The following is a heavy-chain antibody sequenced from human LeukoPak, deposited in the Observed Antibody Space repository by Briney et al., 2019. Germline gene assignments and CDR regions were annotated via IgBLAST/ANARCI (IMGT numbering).Heavy chain of an antibody. Sequence: GGSLRLSCAAAGYTFSSYGLHWVRQAPGKGLELVAVVWYDGINKYYADSVKGRFTISRDSSKNTVYLQMNSLRDEDTAVYYCARGQQLAGTAFDYWGQGTLVTVSS. CDR2: VWYDGINK. CDR1: GYTFSSYG. CDR3: ARGQQLAGTAFDY. J-gene: IGHJ4*02. V-gene: IGHV3-33*01. D-gene: IGHD6-13*01.